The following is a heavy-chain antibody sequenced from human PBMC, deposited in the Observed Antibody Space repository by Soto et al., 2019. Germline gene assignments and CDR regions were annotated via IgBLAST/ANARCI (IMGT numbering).Heavy chain of an antibody. CDR3: AENYYGSGSYVEYYYGMDV. J-gene: IGHJ6*02. Sequence: SVKVSCKASGGTFSSYAISWVRQAPGQGLEWMGGIIPIFGTANYAQKFQGRVTITADESTSTAYMELSSLRSEDTAVYYCAENYYGSGSYVEYYYGMDVWGQGTTVTVSS. D-gene: IGHD3-10*01. CDR2: IIPIFGTA. V-gene: IGHV1-69*13. CDR1: GGTFSSYA.